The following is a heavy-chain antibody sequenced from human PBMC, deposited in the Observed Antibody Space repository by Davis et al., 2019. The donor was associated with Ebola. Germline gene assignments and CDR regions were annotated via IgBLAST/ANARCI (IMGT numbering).Heavy chain of an antibody. D-gene: IGHD2-15*01. CDR3: AKGGTRKAVVVADHFDY. CDR2: ISGSGGST. J-gene: IGHJ4*02. CDR1: GFPFSSYA. V-gene: IGHV3-23*01. Sequence: GESLKISCAASGFPFSSYAMSWVRQAPGKGLEWVSAISGSGGSTYYADSVKGRFTISRDNAKNSLYLQMNSLRAEDTAEYYCAKGGTRKAVVVADHFDYWGQGTLVTVSS.